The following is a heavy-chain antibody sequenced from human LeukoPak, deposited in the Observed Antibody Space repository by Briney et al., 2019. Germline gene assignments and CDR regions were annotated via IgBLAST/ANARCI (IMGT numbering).Heavy chain of an antibody. CDR3: AKAPVTSCRGAYCYPFDS. CDR1: GFTFSSYE. CDR2: TSSSDAGT. V-gene: IGHV3-23*01. J-gene: IGHJ4*02. Sequence: GGSLRLSCAASGFTFSSYEMSWVRQTPGKGLEWVAATSSSDAGTYHADSVRGRFTISRDNSKNTLYLQVNSLRAEDAAVYFCAKAPVTSCRGAYCYPFDSWGQGTLVTVSS. D-gene: IGHD2-21*01.